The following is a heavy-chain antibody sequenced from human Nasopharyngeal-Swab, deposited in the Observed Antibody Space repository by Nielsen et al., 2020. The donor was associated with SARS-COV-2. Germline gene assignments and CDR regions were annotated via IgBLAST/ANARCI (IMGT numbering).Heavy chain of an antibody. CDR3: AKDLVRRLHAFDI. D-gene: IGHD6-25*01. CDR1: GFTFSSYA. Sequence: GESLKISCAASGFTFSSYAMSWVRQAPGKGLEWVSAISGSGGSTYYADSVKGRFTISRDNSKNTLYLQMNSLRAEDTAVYYCAKDLVRRLHAFDIWGQGTMVTVSS. V-gene: IGHV3-23*01. CDR2: ISGSGGST. J-gene: IGHJ3*02.